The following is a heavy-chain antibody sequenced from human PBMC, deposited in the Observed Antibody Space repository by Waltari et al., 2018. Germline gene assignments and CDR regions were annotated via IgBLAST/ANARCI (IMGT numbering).Heavy chain of an antibody. Sequence: QVHLEESGPRLVKPSGPLSLTCAVSGVSISASHWWTWVRQPPGKGLEYIGEVFYSGRTQYNPSLKNRVTISVDKSRNNFSLQLTSVTAADTAVYFCANINRAVLGAYNYWGQGILVSVSS. D-gene: IGHD2-21*01. CDR1: GVSISASHW. CDR3: ANINRAVLGAYNY. V-gene: IGHV4-4*02. J-gene: IGHJ4*02. CDR2: VFYSGRT.